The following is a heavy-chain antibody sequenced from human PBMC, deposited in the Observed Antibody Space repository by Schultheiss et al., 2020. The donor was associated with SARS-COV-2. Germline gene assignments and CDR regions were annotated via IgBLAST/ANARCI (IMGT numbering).Heavy chain of an antibody. CDR1: GFTFSSYS. Sequence: GGSLRLSCAASGFTFSSYSMNWVRQAPGKGLEWVSYISSSSSTIYYADSVKGRFTISRDNAKNSLYLQMNRLRAEDTAVYYCASGYHYGSGSLLFFVWGKGTTVTVSS. J-gene: IGHJ6*04. V-gene: IGHV3-48*01. D-gene: IGHD3-10*01. CDR3: ASGYHYGSGSLLFFV. CDR2: ISSSSSTI.